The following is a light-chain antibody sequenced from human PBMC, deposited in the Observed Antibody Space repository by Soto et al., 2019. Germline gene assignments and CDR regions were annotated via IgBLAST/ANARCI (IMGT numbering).Light chain of an antibody. CDR2: EVV. Sequence: QSVLTQPPSASGSPGQSVTISCTGTKNDIGVYDFVSWYQHHPGKAPRLIIYEVVQRPSGVPDRFSGSKSGNTASLTVSGLQAADEADYFCSSLTNINTQVLGPGTKVTVL. V-gene: IGLV2-8*01. CDR1: KNDIGVYDF. CDR3: SSLTNINTQV. J-gene: IGLJ1*01.